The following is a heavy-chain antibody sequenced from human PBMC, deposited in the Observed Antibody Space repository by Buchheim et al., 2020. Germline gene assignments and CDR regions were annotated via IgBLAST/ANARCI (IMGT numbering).Heavy chain of an antibody. CDR3: AKGLYSNYYYYGMDV. Sequence: QVQLVESGGGVVQPGRSLRLSCAASGFTFSSYGMHWVRQAPGKGLEWVAVISYDGSNKYYADSVKGRFTISRDNSKNTLYLQMSTLRAEDTAVYYCAKGLYSNYYYYGMDVWGQGTT. V-gene: IGHV3-30*18. D-gene: IGHD4-11*01. CDR2: ISYDGSNK. CDR1: GFTFSSYG. J-gene: IGHJ6*02.